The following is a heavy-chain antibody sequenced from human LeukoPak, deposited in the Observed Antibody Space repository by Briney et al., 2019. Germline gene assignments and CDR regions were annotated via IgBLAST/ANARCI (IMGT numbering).Heavy chain of an antibody. Sequence: GGSLRLSCAASGFTFWNNQMTWVRQASGKGLEWVSLVYSGGTTRYPDSVKGRFTISRDNSNNTVYRQMNSLRAEDTAVYYCATGSPGIAAAAGARNYWGQGTLVTVSS. J-gene: IGHJ4*02. CDR2: VYSGGTT. V-gene: IGHV3-66*01. CDR3: ATGSPGIAAAAGARNY. D-gene: IGHD6-25*01. CDR1: GFTFWNNQ.